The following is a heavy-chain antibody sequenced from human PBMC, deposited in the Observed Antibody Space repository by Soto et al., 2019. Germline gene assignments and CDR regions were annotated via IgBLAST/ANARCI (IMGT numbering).Heavy chain of an antibody. CDR2: INHSGST. CDR3: ARNIVATTQSDY. J-gene: IGHJ4*02. V-gene: IGHV4-34*01. CDR1: GGSFSGYY. Sequence: LSLTCAVYGGSFSGYYWSWIRQPPGKGLEWIGEINHSGSTNYNPSLKSRVTISVDTSKNQFSLRLSSVTAADTAVYYCARNIVATTQSDYWGQGTLVTVSS. D-gene: IGHD5-12*01.